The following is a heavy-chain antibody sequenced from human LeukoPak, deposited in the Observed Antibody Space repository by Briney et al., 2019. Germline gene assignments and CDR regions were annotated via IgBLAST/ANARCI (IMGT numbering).Heavy chain of an antibody. V-gene: IGHV4-34*01. CDR1: GGSFSGYY. CDR2: INHSGST. D-gene: IGHD3-22*01. CDR3: ARRESGYYRFDAFDI. J-gene: IGHJ3*02. Sequence: SETLSLTCAVYGGSFSGYYWSWIRQPPGKGLEWIGEINHSGSTNYNPSLKSRVTISVDTSKNQFSLKLSSVTAADTAVYYCARRESGYYRFDAFDIWGQGTMVTVSS.